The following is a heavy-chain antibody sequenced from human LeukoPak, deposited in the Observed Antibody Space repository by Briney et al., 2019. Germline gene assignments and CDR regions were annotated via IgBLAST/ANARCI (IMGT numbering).Heavy chain of an antibody. CDR2: MNPNSGNT. CDR3: ARVHGDSLGFDY. J-gene: IGHJ4*02. D-gene: IGHD4-17*01. CDR1: GYTFTSYD. Sequence: GASVKVSCKASGYTFTSYDINWVRQATGQGLEWMGWMNPNSGNTGYAQKFQGRVTVTRNTSISTAYMELSSLRSEDTAVYYCARVHGDSLGFDYWGQGTLVTDSS. V-gene: IGHV1-8*01.